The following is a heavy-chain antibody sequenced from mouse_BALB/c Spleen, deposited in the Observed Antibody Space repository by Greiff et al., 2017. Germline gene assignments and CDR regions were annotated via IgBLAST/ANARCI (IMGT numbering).Heavy chain of an antibody. CDR2: INSNGGST. Sequence: DVMLVESGGGLVQPGGSLKLSCAASGFTFSSYGMSWVRQTPDKRLELVATINSNGGSTYYPDSVKGRFTISRDNAKNTLYLQMSSLKSEDTAMYYCARDRGGYYGSFDYWGQGTTLTVSS. V-gene: IGHV5-6-3*01. CDR3: ARDRGGYYGSFDY. D-gene: IGHD1-2*01. J-gene: IGHJ2*01. CDR1: GFTFSSYG.